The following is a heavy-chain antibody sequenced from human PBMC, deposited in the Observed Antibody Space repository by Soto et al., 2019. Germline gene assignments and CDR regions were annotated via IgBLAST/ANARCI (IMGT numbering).Heavy chain of an antibody. J-gene: IGHJ6*02. Sequence: ASVKVSCKASGYTFTGYYMHWVRQAPGQGLEWMGWINPNSGGTNYAQKFQGWVTMTRDTSISTAYMELSRLRSDDTAVYYCARARKDKAMADQYDYYGMDVWGQGTTVNVSS. V-gene: IGHV1-2*04. CDR1: GYTFTGYY. CDR3: ARARKDKAMADQYDYYGMDV. CDR2: INPNSGGT. D-gene: IGHD5-18*01.